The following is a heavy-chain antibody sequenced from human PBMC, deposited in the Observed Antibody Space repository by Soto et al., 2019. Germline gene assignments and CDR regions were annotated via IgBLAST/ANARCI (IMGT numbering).Heavy chain of an antibody. Sequence: QVQLQQWGAGLLKPSETLSLTCAVYGGSFSGYYWSWIRQPPGKGLEWIGEINHSGSTNYNPSLKSRVTISVDTPKNQLSLKLSSVTAADTAVYYCARGTAAGTFGYWGQGTLVTVSS. V-gene: IGHV4-34*01. J-gene: IGHJ4*02. D-gene: IGHD6-13*01. CDR3: ARGTAAGTFGY. CDR2: INHSGST. CDR1: GGSFSGYY.